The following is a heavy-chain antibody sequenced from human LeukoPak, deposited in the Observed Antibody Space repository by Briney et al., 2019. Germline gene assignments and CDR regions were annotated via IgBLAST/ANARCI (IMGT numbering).Heavy chain of an antibody. CDR3: ARVYCGGASCHMDGAFDI. Sequence: GGSLRLSCAASGFTVSSNYMNWVRQAPGKRLEWDSFIYSGGSTYFPDSVKGRFTISRDNSKNTLYLQMNSLRAEDTAVYYCARVYCGGASCHMDGAFDIWGQGTMVTVSS. CDR1: GFTVSSNY. CDR2: IYSGGST. J-gene: IGHJ3*02. V-gene: IGHV3-53*01. D-gene: IGHD2-2*02.